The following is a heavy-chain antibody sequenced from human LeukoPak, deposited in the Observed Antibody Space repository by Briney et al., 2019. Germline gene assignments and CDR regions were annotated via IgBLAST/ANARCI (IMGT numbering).Heavy chain of an antibody. J-gene: IGHJ4*02. CDR3: AKDAYRYYDSSDYYRPYYFDY. V-gene: IGHV3-23*01. D-gene: IGHD3-22*01. Sequence: GGSLRLSCSASGFTFTSYPMTWVRQAPGKGLEWVSSVRGSAGRTYYADSVKGRFIISRDNPKNTLYLQMNSLRAEDTAIYYCAKDAYRYYDSSDYYRPYYFDYWGQGTRVTVSS. CDR1: GFTFTSYP. CDR2: VRGSAGRT.